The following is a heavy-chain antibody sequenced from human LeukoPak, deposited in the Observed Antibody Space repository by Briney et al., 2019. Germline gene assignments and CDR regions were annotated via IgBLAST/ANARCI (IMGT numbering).Heavy chain of an antibody. CDR2: ISSISSTI. V-gene: IGHV3-48*01. CDR3: ATSIATRRGY. D-gene: IGHD6-6*01. J-gene: IGHJ4*02. CDR1: GFTFSTYS. Sequence: GGCLRLSCAASGFTFSTYSMNWVRQAPGKGLEWVSYISSISSTIYYADSVKGRFTISRDNAKNSLCLQMNSLRPEDTAVYYCATSIATRRGYWGQGTLVTVSS.